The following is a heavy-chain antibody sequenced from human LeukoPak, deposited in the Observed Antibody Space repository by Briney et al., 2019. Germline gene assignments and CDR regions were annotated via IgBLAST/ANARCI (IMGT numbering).Heavy chain of an antibody. CDR1: GFTFDDYA. J-gene: IGHJ4*02. Sequence: PGGSLRLSCAASGFTFDDYAMHWVRQAPGKGLEWVSGISWNSGSIGFADSVKGRFTISRDNAKNSLYLQMNSLRAEDTALYYCAKDEIPGIAAAGCFDYWGQGTLVTVSS. D-gene: IGHD6-13*01. V-gene: IGHV3-9*01. CDR2: ISWNSGSI. CDR3: AKDEIPGIAAAGCFDY.